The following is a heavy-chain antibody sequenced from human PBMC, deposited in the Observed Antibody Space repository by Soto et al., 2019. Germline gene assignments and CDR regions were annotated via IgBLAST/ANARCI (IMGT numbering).Heavy chain of an antibody. CDR1: GGSISSYY. V-gene: IGHV4-59*01. Sequence: PSETLSLTCTVSGGSISSYYWSWIRQPPGKGLEWIGYIYYSGSTNYNPSLKSRVTISVDTSKNQFSLKLSSVTAADTAVYYCARLLTILSRTKYYYYMDVWAKGTTVTVSS. CDR3: ARLLTILSRTKYYYYMDV. J-gene: IGHJ6*03. CDR2: IYYSGST. D-gene: IGHD3-3*01.